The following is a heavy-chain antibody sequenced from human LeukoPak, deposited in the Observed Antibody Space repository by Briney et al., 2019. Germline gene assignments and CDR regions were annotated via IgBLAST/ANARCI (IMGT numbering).Heavy chain of an antibody. CDR3: ARDSASSRSYQVSDAFDI. Sequence: ASVKVSCKTSGYTFTSFDINWVRQATGQGLEWLGWMNPYTHKTGYAQKFQGRVTITADESTSTAYMELNSLRADDTAVYYCARDSASSRSYQVSDAFDIWGQGTMVTVSS. D-gene: IGHD1-26*01. CDR2: MNPYTHKT. J-gene: IGHJ3*02. V-gene: IGHV1-8*03. CDR1: GYTFTSFD.